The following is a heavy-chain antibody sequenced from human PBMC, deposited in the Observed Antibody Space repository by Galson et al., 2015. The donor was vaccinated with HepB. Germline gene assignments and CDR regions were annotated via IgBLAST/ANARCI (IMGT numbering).Heavy chain of an antibody. V-gene: IGHV4-39*01. CDR3: ARPGTGEGYYGMDV. J-gene: IGHJ6*02. CDR2: IYYSGST. Sequence: TLSLTCTVSGGSISSSSYYWGWIRQPPGKGLEWIGSIYYSGSTYYNPSLKSRVTISVDTSKNQFSLKLSSVTAADTAVYYCARPGTGEGYYGMDVWGQGTTVTVSS. D-gene: IGHD1-1*01. CDR1: GGSISSSSYY.